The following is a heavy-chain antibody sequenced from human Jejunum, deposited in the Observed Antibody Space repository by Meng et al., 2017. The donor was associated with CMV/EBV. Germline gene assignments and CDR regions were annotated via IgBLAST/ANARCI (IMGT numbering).Heavy chain of an antibody. CDR2: IYSNGAT. V-gene: IGHV4-4*07. J-gene: IGHJ4*02. Sequence: VQQEESGPGLVKPSEPLSLTCPVSGGSISYYYWSWIRQPAGKGLEWIGRIYSNGATNYNPSLKSRVTMSVDTSKNQFSLKLSSVTAADTAVYFCARDMHREVVIQDYWGQGTLVTVSS. D-gene: IGHD3-10*01. CDR3: ARDMHREVVIQDY. CDR1: GGSISYYY.